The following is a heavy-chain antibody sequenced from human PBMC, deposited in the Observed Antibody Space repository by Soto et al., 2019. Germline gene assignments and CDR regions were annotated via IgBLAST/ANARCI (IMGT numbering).Heavy chain of an antibody. V-gene: IGHV2-5*02. CDR1: GFSLSTHGVG. CDR3: AHAMLYCTGGSCSTWFDS. J-gene: IGHJ5*01. Sequence: QITLKESGPPLVKPTQTLTLTCTFSGFSLSTHGVGVGWVRQPAGKALEWLALIYWDDDKRYSASLNSRLTITKDTSKHQVVLTMTTMDPVDTATYYCAHAMLYCTGGSCSTWFDSWGQGTLVTVSS. CDR2: IYWDDDK. D-gene: IGHD2-15*01.